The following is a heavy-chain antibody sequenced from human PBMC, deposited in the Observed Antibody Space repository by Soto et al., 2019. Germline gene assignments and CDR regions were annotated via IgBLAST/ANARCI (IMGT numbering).Heavy chain of an antibody. Sequence: SQTLSLTCAISGDSVSTNSATWDWIRQSPSGGLEWLGRTYYRSKWYNDYAVSVKGRITINPDTSNNQLSLQLNSVTPDDTAVYYCARLIGNSWLASWGQGTLVTVSS. CDR2: TYYRSKWYN. D-gene: IGHD2-8*01. J-gene: IGHJ5*01. CDR3: ARLIGNSWLAS. CDR1: GDSVSTNSAT. V-gene: IGHV6-1*01.